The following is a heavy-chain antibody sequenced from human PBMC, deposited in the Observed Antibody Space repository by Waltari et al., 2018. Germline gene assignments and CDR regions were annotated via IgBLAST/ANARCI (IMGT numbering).Heavy chain of an antibody. Sequence: QVQLQESGPGLVKPSQTLSLTCTVSGGSISSGGYYWSWIRQHPGKGLEWIGYIYYSGSTYYTPSLKSRVTISVDTSKTQFSLKLSSVTAADTAMYYCARRPEQWRNPPAFDIWGQGTMVTVSS. V-gene: IGHV4-31*03. D-gene: IGHD6-19*01. J-gene: IGHJ3*02. CDR1: GGSISSGGYY. CDR2: IYYSGST. CDR3: ARRPEQWRNPPAFDI.